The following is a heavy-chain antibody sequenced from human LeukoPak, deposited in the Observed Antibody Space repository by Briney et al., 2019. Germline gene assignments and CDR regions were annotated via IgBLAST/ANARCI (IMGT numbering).Heavy chain of an antibody. J-gene: IGHJ4*02. CDR2: ISGSGGST. D-gene: IGHD4-17*01. V-gene: IGHV3-23*01. CDR3: AKVGPNLLGLRSSFHLDY. CDR1: GFTFSSYA. Sequence: GGSLRLSCAASGFTFSSYAMSWVRQAPGKGLEWVSAISGSGGSTYYADSVKGRFTISRDNSKNTLYLQMNSLRAEDTAVYYCAKVGPNLLGLRSSFHLDYWGQGTLVTVSS.